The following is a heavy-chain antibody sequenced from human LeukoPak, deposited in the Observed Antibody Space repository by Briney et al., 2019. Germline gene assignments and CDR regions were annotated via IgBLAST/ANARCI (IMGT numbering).Heavy chain of an antibody. V-gene: IGHV3-33*01. J-gene: IGHJ3*01. CDR1: GIPFKKYG. CDR3: VTHYKWDLLVHAFDF. CDR2: IWHDGSPT. Sequence: GGSLRLSCAVSGIPFKKYGMHWVRQAPGKGLEWVATIWHDGSPTMYADSAKGRFTISRDDSKNMLYLQMNSLRAEDTAEYYCVTHYKWDLLVHAFDFWGRGTRVTVSS. D-gene: IGHD1-26*01.